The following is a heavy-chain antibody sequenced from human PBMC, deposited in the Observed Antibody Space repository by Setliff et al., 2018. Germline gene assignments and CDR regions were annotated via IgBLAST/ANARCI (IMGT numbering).Heavy chain of an antibody. J-gene: IGHJ4*02. Sequence: ASVKVSCKVSGNTLTHLSIHWVRQAPGEGLEWIGGFDPEEGERIYAPRLQGRVTMTEDTSSDTAYMELSSLRPEDTAVYYCAIDSVVRGFINGDSFDYWGQGTLVTISS. D-gene: IGHD3-10*01. CDR2: FDPEEGER. CDR3: AIDSVVRGFINGDSFDY. CDR1: GNTLTHLS. V-gene: IGHV1-24*01.